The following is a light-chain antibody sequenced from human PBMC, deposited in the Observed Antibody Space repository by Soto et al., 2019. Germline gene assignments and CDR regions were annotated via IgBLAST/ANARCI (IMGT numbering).Light chain of an antibody. J-gene: IGKJ4*01. CDR2: GAS. Sequence: IVLKQSPGTLSLSPGESATVSCRDSQTITPTFLAWYQQKPGQAPRLLIYGASSRATDIPDRFSGSGSGTDFTLTISKLEPEDFAVYYRQQFGVSPTFGGGTKVDIK. CDR3: QQFGVSPT. V-gene: IGKV3-20*01. CDR1: QTITPTF.